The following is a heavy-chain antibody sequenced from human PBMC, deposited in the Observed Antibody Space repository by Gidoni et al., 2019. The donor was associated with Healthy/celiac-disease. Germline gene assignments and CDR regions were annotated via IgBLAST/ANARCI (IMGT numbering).Heavy chain of an antibody. Sequence: VQLVESGGGVVQPGRSLRLSCAASGFPFSSYGMHWGHQAPGQGLEGVAVIWYDGSNKYDADSEKGRFTISRDNSKNTLYLQMNRRRAEDTAVYYCARGGYYGDYVHFDYWGQGTLVTVSS. J-gene: IGHJ4*02. D-gene: IGHD4-17*01. CDR2: IWYDGSNK. CDR3: ARGGYYGDYVHFDY. CDR1: GFPFSSYG. V-gene: IGHV3-33*01.